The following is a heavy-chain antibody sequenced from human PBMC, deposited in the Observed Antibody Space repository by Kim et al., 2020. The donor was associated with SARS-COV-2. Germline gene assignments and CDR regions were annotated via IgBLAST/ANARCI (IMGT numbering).Heavy chain of an antibody. CDR2: IIPIFGTA. V-gene: IGHV1-69*13. J-gene: IGHJ6*02. CDR3: ARGLWYSSSWYPNYYYYYGMDV. CDR1: GGTFSSYA. D-gene: IGHD6-13*01. Sequence: SVKVSCKASGGTFSSYAISWVRQAPGQGLEWMGGIIPIFGTANYAQKFQGRVTITADESTSTAYMELSSLRSEDTAVYYCARGLWYSSSWYPNYYYYYGMDVWGQGTTVTVSS.